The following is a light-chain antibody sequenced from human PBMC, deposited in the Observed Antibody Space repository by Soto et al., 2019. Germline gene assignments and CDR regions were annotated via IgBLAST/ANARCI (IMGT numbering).Light chain of an antibody. CDR2: DVS. Sequence: QSVLTQPASLSGSPGQSIAISCTGITTDVGNYNLVSWYQQHPGKAPRLMISDVSNRPSGVSDRFSGSKSGNTASLTISGLQPEDAADYYCSSQIASTAVVFGGGTKVTVL. CDR1: TTDVGNYNL. J-gene: IGLJ2*01. V-gene: IGLV2-14*03. CDR3: SSQIASTAVV.